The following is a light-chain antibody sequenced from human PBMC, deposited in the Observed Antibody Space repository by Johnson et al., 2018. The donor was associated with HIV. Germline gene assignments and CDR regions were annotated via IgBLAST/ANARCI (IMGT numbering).Light chain of an antibody. CDR3: GTWDSSLSAYV. J-gene: IGLJ1*01. CDR1: SSNIGNNY. CDR2: DNN. Sequence: QSVLTQPPSVSAAPGQKVTISCSGSSSNIGNNYVSWYQQLPGTAPKLLIYDNNKRPSGIPDRFSGSKSGTSATLGITGLQTGDEADYYCGTWDSSLSAYVFATETKGTVL. V-gene: IGLV1-51*01.